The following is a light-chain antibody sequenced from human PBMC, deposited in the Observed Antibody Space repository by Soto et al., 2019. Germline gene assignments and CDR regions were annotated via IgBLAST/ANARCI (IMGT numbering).Light chain of an antibody. J-gene: IGKJ1*01. CDR2: AAS. CDR3: QQYEDLPLT. Sequence: DIQMTQSPSSLSASVGDRVTITCRASQSITTYLNWYRQKPGKAPKLLIYAASSLQSGVPSRFSGSGSETEFTLSISNLQPEDSATYYCQQYEDLPLTFGQGTKVEIK. V-gene: IGKV1-39*01. CDR1: QSITTY.